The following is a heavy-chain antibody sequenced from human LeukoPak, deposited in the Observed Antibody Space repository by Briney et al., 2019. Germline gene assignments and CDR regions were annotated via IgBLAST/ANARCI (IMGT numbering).Heavy chain of an antibody. CDR1: GGSFSGSY. D-gene: IGHD3-22*01. V-gene: IGHV4-34*01. CDR2: INHSGST. J-gene: IGHJ4*02. CDR3: ARSPHYYYIN. Sequence: SETLSLACAVYGGSFSGSYWGWIRRPPGKGLEWIGEINHSGSTTYNPSLKSRVTISVDTSKNQFSLKLSSVTAADTAVYYCARSPHYYYINWGQGTLVTVSS.